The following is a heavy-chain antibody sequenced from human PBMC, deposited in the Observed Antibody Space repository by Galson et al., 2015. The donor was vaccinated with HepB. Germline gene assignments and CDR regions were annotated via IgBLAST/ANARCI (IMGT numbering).Heavy chain of an antibody. CDR2: ISAYNGNT. V-gene: IGHV1-18*04. D-gene: IGHD3-22*01. CDR1: GYTFTRYG. CDR3: ARGEKYYYDSSGYYNDY. J-gene: IGHJ4*02. Sequence: SVKVSCKASGYTFTRYGISWVRQAPGQGLEWMGWISAYNGNTNYAQNLQGRVTMTTDTSTSTAYMELKSLRSDDTAVYYCARGEKYYYDSSGYYNDYWGQGTLVTVSS.